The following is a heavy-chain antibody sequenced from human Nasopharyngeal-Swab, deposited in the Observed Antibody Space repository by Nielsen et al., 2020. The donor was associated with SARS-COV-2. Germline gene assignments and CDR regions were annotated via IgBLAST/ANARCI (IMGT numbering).Heavy chain of an antibody. CDR2: TYYRSKWYN. CDR3: ARATIFGVAALFDAFDI. J-gene: IGHJ3*02. D-gene: IGHD3-3*01. V-gene: IGHV6-1*01. CDR1: GDSVSSNSAA. Sequence: SQTLSLTCAISGDSVSSNSAAWNWIRQSPSRGLEWLGRTYYRSKWYNDYAVSVKSRITINPDASKNQFSLQLNSVTPEDTAVYYCARATIFGVAALFDAFDIWGQGTVVTVSS.